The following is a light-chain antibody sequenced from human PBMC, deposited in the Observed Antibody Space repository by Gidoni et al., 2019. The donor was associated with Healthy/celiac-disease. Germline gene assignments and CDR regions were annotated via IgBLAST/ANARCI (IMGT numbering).Light chain of an antibody. CDR2: AAS. CDR1: QGISSW. J-gene: IGKJ4*01. Sequence: DIQMTQSPSSVSASVGDRVTITCRASQGISSWLAWYHQKPGKAPKLLIYAASSLQSGVPSRVSGSVSRTDFTLTISRLQPAYFATYYCQQANSFALTFGGXTKVEIK. V-gene: IGKV1-12*01. CDR3: QQANSFALT.